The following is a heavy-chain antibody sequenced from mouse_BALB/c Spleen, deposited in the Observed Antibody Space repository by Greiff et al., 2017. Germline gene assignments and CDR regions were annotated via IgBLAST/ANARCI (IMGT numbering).Heavy chain of an antibody. J-gene: IGHJ4*01. Sequence: QGQLQQPGAELVMPGASVKMSCKASGYTFTDYWMHWVKQRPGQGLEWIGAIDTSDSYTSYNQKFKGKATLTVDESSSTAYMQLSSLTSEDSAVYYCARYPHYYGSSYEAMDYWGQGTSVTVSS. D-gene: IGHD1-1*01. CDR3: ARYPHYYGSSYEAMDY. CDR1: GYTFTDYW. CDR2: IDTSDSYT. V-gene: IGHV1-69*01.